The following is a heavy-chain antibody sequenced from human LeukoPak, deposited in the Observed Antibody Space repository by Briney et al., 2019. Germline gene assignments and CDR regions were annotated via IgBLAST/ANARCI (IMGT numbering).Heavy chain of an antibody. D-gene: IGHD3-22*01. CDR2: IYSGGST. V-gene: IGHV3-53*01. Sequence: TGGSLRLSCAASGFTVSSNYMSWVRQAPGKGLEGGSVIYSGGSTYYPDSVKGRFTISRDNSKNTLYLQMNSLRAEDTAVYYCAREGSYYDSSGYPFDYWGQGTLVTVSS. J-gene: IGHJ4*02. CDR3: AREGSYYDSSGYPFDY. CDR1: GFTVSSNY.